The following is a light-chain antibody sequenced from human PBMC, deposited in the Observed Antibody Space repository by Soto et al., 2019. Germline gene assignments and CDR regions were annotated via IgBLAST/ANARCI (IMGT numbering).Light chain of an antibody. V-gene: IGKV3-20*01. CDR3: QHYNSYSEA. Sequence: EIVLTQSPGTLSLSPGERATLSCRASQTVTGSYLAWYQQKPGQAPRLLIYGASNRATGIPDRFSGSGSGTDFTLTISRLEPDDFATYYCQHYNSYSEAFGQGTKVELK. J-gene: IGKJ1*01. CDR2: GAS. CDR1: QTVTGSY.